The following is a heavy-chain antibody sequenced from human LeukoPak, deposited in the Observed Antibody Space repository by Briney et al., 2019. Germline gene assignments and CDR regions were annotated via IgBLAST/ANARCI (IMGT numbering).Heavy chain of an antibody. D-gene: IGHD5-24*01. CDR2: IWYDGSNK. CDR1: GFTFSSYG. J-gene: IGHJ1*01. CDR3: ARGDGYNDAEYLQH. V-gene: IGHV3-33*01. Sequence: GRSLRLSCAASGFTFSSYGMHWVRQAPAKGLEWVAVIWYDGSNKYYGDSVKGRSTISRDNSKKTLYLQMNSLRVEDTAVYYCARGDGYNDAEYLQHWGQGTLVTVS.